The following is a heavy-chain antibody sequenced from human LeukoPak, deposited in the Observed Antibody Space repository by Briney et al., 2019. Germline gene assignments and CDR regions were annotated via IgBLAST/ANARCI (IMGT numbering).Heavy chain of an antibody. J-gene: IGHJ5*02. CDR2: IYWNDDK. V-gene: IGHV2-5*01. Sequence: SGPTLVKPTQTLTLTCTFSGFSLSTSGVGVGWIRQPPGRALEWLALIYWNDDKRYSPSLKSRLTISKDTSKNQVVLTMTNMDPVDTATYYCARSYSDYDYFNNWFDPWGQGTLVTVSS. CDR1: GFSLSTSGVG. CDR3: ARSYSDYDYFNNWFDP. D-gene: IGHD5-12*01.